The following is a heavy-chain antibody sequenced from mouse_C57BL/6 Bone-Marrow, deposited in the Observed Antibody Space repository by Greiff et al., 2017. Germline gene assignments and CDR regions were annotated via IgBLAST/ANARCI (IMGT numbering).Heavy chain of an antibody. J-gene: IGHJ1*03. CDR2: ISNGGGST. Sequence: DVKLVESGGGLVQPRGSLKLSCAASGFTFSDYYMYWVRQTPEKRLEWVAYISNGGGSTYYPDTVKGRFTISRDNAKNTLYLQMSRLKSEDTAMYYCARHRTGTRYFDVWGTGTTVTVSS. CDR3: ARHRTGTRYFDV. CDR1: GFTFSDYY. D-gene: IGHD4-1*01. V-gene: IGHV5-12*01.